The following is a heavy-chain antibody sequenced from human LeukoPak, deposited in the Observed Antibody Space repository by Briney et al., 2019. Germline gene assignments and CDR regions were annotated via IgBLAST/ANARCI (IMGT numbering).Heavy chain of an antibody. Sequence: GGSLRLSCAASGFTFSSYGMHWVRQAPGKGLERVAVIWSDGSNKYYADSVKGRFTISRDNSKNTLYLQMNSLGADDTAVYYCARETGTYYFDYWGQGTLVTVSS. D-gene: IGHD3-10*01. CDR3: ARETGTYYFDY. J-gene: IGHJ4*02. CDR2: IWSDGSNK. CDR1: GFTFSSYG. V-gene: IGHV3-33*01.